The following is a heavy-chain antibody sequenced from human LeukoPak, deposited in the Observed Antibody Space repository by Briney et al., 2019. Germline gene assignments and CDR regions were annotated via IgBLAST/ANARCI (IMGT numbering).Heavy chain of an antibody. J-gene: IGHJ4*02. D-gene: IGHD2-15*01. V-gene: IGHV1-46*01. CDR2: INPSGGST. CDR1: GYTFTGYY. CDR3: ARGSTGSCPDY. Sequence: ASVKVSGKASGYTFTGYYMHWVRQAPGQGLEWMGIINPSGGSTSYAQKFQGRVTMTRDMSTSTVYMELSSLRSEDTAVYYCARGSTGSCPDYWGQGTLVTVSS.